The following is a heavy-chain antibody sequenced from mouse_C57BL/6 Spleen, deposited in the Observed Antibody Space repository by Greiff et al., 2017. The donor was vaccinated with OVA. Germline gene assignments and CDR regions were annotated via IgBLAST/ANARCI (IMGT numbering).Heavy chain of an antibody. CDR3: ERDHYYGNRYYFDY. V-gene: IGHV5-4*01. D-gene: IGHD1-1*01. Sequence: EVQLLQSGRGLVKPGASLKLSCAAPGFTFSSYAMSWVRQTPEKSLEWVATISDGGSYTYYPDNVKGRFTISRDNAKNNLYLQMSHLKSEDTAVYYCERDHYYGNRYYFDYWGQGTTLTVSS. J-gene: IGHJ2*01. CDR1: GFTFSSYA. CDR2: ISDGGSYT.